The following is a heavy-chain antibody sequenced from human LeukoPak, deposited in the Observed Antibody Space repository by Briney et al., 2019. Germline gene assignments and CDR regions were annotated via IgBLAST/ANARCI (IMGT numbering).Heavy chain of an antibody. CDR2: INPNSGGT. CDR3: ARESSGGSSTTSDY. Sequence: GASMKVSCKASGYTFTGYYMHWVRQAPGQGLEWMGWINPNSGGTNYAQKFQGRVTMTRDTSISTAYMELSRLRSDDTAVYYCARESSGGSSTTSDYWGQGTLVTVSS. CDR1: GYTFTGYY. D-gene: IGHD2-15*01. V-gene: IGHV1-2*02. J-gene: IGHJ4*02.